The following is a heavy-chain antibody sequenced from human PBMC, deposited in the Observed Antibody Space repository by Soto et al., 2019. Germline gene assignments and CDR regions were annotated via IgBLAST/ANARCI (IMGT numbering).Heavy chain of an antibody. CDR1: GGSFSGYY. CDR2: GKHSGNI. Sequence: QVQLQQWGAGLLEPSETLSLTCAVYGGSFSGYYWGWFRQPPGKGLEWIGEGKHSGNINYNPSLKTLLTVSVDTSKNQFSLKLSSMTAADTAMYYCARGSHFDFSSGYADSFDFWGQGTMVTVSS. CDR3: ARGSHFDFSSGYADSFDF. D-gene: IGHD3-3*01. V-gene: IGHV4-34*01. J-gene: IGHJ3*01.